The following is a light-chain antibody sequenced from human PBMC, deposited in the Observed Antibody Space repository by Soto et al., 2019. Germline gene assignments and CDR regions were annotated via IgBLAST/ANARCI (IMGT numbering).Light chain of an antibody. J-gene: IGKJ1*01. CDR1: QSVSSGY. CDR2: SAS. CDR3: QHYGSAWT. Sequence: EIVLTQSPGTLSLSPGERATLSCRASQSVSSGYLAWYQQKPGQAPRLLIYSASSRATGIPDRFSGSGSGTDCTLTISRLEPEDFAVYYCQHYGSAWTFGQGTKVEIK. V-gene: IGKV3-20*01.